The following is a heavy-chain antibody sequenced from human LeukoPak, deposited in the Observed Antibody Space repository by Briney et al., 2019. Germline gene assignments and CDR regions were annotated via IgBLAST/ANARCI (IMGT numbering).Heavy chain of an antibody. CDR2: INHSGST. V-gene: IGHV4-34*01. Sequence: SETLSLTCAVYGGSFSGYYWSWIRQPPGKGLEWIGEINHSGSTNYNPSLKSRVTISVDTSKNQFSLKLSSVTAADTAVYYCARGRSYCSSTSCRQIYYYYYMDVWGKGTTVTVSS. J-gene: IGHJ6*03. D-gene: IGHD2-2*01. CDR3: ARGRSYCSSTSCRQIYYYYYMDV. CDR1: GGSFSGYY.